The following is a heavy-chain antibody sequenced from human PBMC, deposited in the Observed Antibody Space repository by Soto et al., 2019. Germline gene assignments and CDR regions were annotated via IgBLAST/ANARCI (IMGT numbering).Heavy chain of an antibody. D-gene: IGHD2-15*01. CDR1: GFTFSSHW. Sequence: GGSLRLSCTASGFTFSSHWMTWVRQAPGKGLEWVANIKEDGSDTYHVDSVKGRFTISRDNAKNTLYLQMNSLRAEDTAVYYCASGECSGGNCYSDVFDDWGQGTKVTVSS. CDR3: ASGECSGGNCYSDVFDD. CDR2: IKEDGSDT. J-gene: IGHJ3*01. V-gene: IGHV3-7*01.